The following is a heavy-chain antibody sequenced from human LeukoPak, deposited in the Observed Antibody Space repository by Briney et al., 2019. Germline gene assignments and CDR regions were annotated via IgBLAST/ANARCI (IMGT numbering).Heavy chain of an antibody. D-gene: IGHD7-27*01. CDR1: GGSISSYY. J-gene: IGHJ4*02. CDR2: IYTSGST. CDR3: ARRARPTGEFDY. V-gene: IGHV4-4*07. Sequence: SETLSLTCTVSGGSISSYYWSWIRQPAGKGLEWIGRIYTSGSTNYNPSLKSRVTISVDTSKNQFSLKLSSVTAADTAVYYCARRARPTGEFDYWGQGTLVTVSS.